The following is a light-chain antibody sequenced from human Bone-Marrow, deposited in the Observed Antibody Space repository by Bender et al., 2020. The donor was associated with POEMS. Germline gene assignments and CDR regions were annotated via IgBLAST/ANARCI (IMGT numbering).Light chain of an antibody. CDR2: SSH. CDR1: SSNIGAHA. Sequence: QSVLTQPPSASGTPGQRVTISCSGGSSNIGAHAVNWYQHLPGTAPKLLIYSSHRRPSEVPDRFSGSRSGPSASLAISGLPAEDEADYYCAVWDDSLNGWVFGGGTKLTVL. V-gene: IGLV1-44*01. CDR3: AVWDDSLNGWV. J-gene: IGLJ3*02.